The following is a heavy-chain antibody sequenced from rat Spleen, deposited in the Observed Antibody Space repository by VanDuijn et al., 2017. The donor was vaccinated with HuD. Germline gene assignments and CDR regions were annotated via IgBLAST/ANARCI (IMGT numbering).Heavy chain of an antibody. CDR2: ISFEGSST. J-gene: IGHJ4*01. D-gene: IGHD1-10*01. CDR3: ARSHNYRYVMDA. V-gene: IGHV5-22*01. CDR1: GFTFSDYY. Sequence: EVQLVESGGGLVQPGRSMKLSCAASGFTFSDYYMVWVRQAPKKGLEWVASISFEGSSTYYGDSVKGRFTIPRDNAKSTLYLQMNSLRSEDTATYYCARSHNYRYVMDAWGQGASVTVSS.